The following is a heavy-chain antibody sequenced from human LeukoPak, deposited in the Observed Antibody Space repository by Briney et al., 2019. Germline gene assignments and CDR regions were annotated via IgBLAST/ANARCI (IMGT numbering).Heavy chain of an antibody. CDR2: ISYDGSNK. J-gene: IGHJ3*02. D-gene: IGHD2-2*01. CDR3: ARDADEYCSSTTCRGGSFDI. Sequence: GGSLRLSCAASRFTFSSYAMHWVRQAPGKGLEWVAVISYDGSNKYYADSVKGRFTISRDNSKNTLYLQMNSLRPEDTAVYYCARDADEYCSSTTCRGGSFDIWGQGTMVTVSS. V-gene: IGHV3-30-3*01. CDR1: RFTFSSYA.